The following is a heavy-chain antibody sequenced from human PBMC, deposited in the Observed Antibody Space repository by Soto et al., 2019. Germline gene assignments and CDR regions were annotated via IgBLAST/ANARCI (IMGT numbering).Heavy chain of an antibody. Sequence: GGSLRLSCAASGFTFTRYSIIWCSQAPGKGLGWFSSISSTTNYIYYGDSMKGRFTISRDNAKNSLYLEMNSLRAEDTAVYYCARESEDLTSNFDYWGQGTLVTVSS. J-gene: IGHJ4*02. CDR3: ARESEDLTSNFDY. CDR1: GFTFTRYS. CDR2: ISSTTNYI. V-gene: IGHV3-21*06.